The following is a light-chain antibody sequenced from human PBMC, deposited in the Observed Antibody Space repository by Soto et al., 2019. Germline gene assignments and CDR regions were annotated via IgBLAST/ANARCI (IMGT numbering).Light chain of an antibody. Sequence: DIQLTQSPSTLSASVGDRVTITCRASQSVDSWLAWYQQKPGKAPKLLISDVSSLESGVPSRFSGSGSGAEFTLTISSLQPDDFATYYCQQYNGPVTFGQGTRLEMK. V-gene: IGKV1-5*01. CDR1: QSVDSW. J-gene: IGKJ5*01. CDR2: DVS. CDR3: QQYNGPVT.